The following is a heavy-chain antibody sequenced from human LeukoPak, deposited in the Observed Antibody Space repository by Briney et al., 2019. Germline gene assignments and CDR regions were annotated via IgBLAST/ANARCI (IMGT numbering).Heavy chain of an antibody. D-gene: IGHD7-27*01. J-gene: IGHJ4*02. CDR2: IRNQANNYAT. CDR3: ARRAETGDRDFDY. CDR1: GFTFSSYS. V-gene: IGHV3-73*01. Sequence: PGGSLRLSCAASGFTFSSYSMNWVRQASGKGLEWVGRIRNQANNYATAYAASVKGRFTISRDDSKNTAYLQMSSLKTEDTAVYYCARRAETGDRDFDYWGQGTLVTVSS.